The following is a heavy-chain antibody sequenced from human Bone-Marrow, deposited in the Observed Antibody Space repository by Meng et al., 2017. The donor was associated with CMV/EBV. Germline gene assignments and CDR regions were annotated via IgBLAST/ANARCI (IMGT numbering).Heavy chain of an antibody. V-gene: IGHV3-7*01. CDR1: GFTFSSYW. Sequence: GGSLRLSCAASGFTFSSYWMSWVRQAPGKGLEWVANIKQDGSEKYYVDSVKGRFTISRDNAKNSLYLQMNSLRAEDTAVYYCAREIGNYDYYSGMDVWGQGTTVTVSS. J-gene: IGHJ6*02. CDR3: AREIGNYDYYSGMDV. CDR2: IKQDGSEK. D-gene: IGHD4-23*01.